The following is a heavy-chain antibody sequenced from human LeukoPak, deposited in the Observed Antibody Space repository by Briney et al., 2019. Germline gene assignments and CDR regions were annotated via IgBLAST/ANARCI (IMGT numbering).Heavy chain of an antibody. CDR3: AREYSSSSGRAFDI. CDR1: GFTFSKYS. D-gene: IGHD6-6*01. Sequence: PGGSLRLSCAASGFTFSKYSMSWVRQAPGKGLEWVANIRQDGHETYYADSVKGRFSISRDNAKNSLFLQMNSLRAEDTAVYYCAREYSSSSGRAFDIWGQGTMVTVSS. CDR2: IRQDGHET. J-gene: IGHJ3*02. V-gene: IGHV3-7*01.